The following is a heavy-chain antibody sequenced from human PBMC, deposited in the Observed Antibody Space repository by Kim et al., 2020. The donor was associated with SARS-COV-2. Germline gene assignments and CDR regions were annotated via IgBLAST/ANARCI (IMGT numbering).Heavy chain of an antibody. CDR1: GFTFSNYA. V-gene: IGHV3-23*01. Sequence: GGSLRLSCAASGFTFSNYAMAWVRQAPGKGLDWVSAVSDSGTATFYAGSVRGRFTISRDNSKNMVYLHMNSLRAEDTAIYYCVKELVSRERLTFDYWGQG. CDR2: VSDSGTAT. CDR3: VKELVSRERLTFDY. D-gene: IGHD1-1*01. J-gene: IGHJ4*02.